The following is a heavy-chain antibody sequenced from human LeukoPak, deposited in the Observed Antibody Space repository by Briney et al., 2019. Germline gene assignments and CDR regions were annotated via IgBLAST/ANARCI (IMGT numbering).Heavy chain of an antibody. J-gene: IGHJ6*04. CDR1: GGSVSSGSYY. CDR3: ARDHYYGSGDDYYYYYGMDV. Sequence: SETLSLTCTVSGGSVSSGSYYWGWIRQPPGKGLEWIGYIYYSGSTNYNPSLKSRVTISVDTSKNQSSLKLSSVTAADTAVYYCARDHYYGSGDDYYYYYGMDVWGKGTTVTVSS. V-gene: IGHV4-61*01. D-gene: IGHD3-10*01. CDR2: IYYSGST.